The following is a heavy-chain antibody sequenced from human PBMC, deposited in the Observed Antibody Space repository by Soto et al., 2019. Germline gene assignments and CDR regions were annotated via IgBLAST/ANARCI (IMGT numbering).Heavy chain of an antibody. CDR3: ARDKDRLQLGGNYYYILDV. V-gene: IGHV1-69*12. CDR2: IMPVFPTP. J-gene: IGHJ6*02. CDR1: GGTFSTSA. D-gene: IGHD1-1*01. Sequence: QVQLVQSGAEVKKPGSSVKVSCKASGGTFSTSAISWVRQAPGQGLEWVGGIMPVFPTPDYAQNFQGRVTITADESTTTAYLELTSLRADDTAIYYCARDKDRLQLGGNYYYILDVWGQGTAITVSS.